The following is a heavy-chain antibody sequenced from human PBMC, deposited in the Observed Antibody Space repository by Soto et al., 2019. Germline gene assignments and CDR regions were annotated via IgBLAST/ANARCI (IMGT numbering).Heavy chain of an antibody. CDR2: ISYDGSNK. J-gene: IGHJ4*02. D-gene: IGHD1-1*01. CDR3: ARTQNWYFDH. CDR1: GFTFSRYP. Sequence: QVQLVESGGGVVQPGRSLRLSCAASGFTFSRYPMHWVRQAPGKGLEWVALISYDGSNKYYADSVKGRFTISRDNSKNPLDLQVNSLRADDTAVYYCARTQNWYFDHWGPGTLVTVSS. V-gene: IGHV3-30*14.